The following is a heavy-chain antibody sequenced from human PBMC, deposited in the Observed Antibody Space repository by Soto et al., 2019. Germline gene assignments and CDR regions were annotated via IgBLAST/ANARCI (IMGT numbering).Heavy chain of an antibody. CDR3: ARRTILRYCDGSDDY. CDR1: RHTVSGCY. CDR2: INPNSGGT. V-gene: IGHV1-2*04. Sequence: QVELVQSAAEVKKPRSSVKVSCKSSRHTVSGCYMHWVRQAPGQGLEWMGWINPNSGGTNYAQKFQGWVTMTRDTSISTAYMELSRMRSDETAVYYCARRTILRYCDGSDDYWGQGTLVTGSS. J-gene: IGHJ4*02. D-gene: IGHD3-9*01.